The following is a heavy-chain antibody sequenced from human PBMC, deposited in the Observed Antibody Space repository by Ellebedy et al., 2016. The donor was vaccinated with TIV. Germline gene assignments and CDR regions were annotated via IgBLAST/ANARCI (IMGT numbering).Heavy chain of an antibody. D-gene: IGHD3-10*01. CDR3: TKFRGVLWFGDFTEY. V-gene: IGHV3-23*01. CDR1: GFTFRNYA. J-gene: IGHJ1*01. CDR2: LSGAGDSP. Sequence: PGGSLRLSCTAPGFTFRNYAMGWVRRAPGKGLEWVSALSGAGDSPFYSESVEGRFTISRDNSKNTLYLQLNSLRVEDTAIYYCTKFRGVLWFGDFTEYWGQGTRVTVSS.